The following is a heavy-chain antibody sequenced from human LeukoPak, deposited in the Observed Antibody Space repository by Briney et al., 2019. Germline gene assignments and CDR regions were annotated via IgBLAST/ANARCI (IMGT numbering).Heavy chain of an antibody. V-gene: IGHV3-11*04. CDR3: ARVAVAGTALFNYYYYMDV. J-gene: IGHJ6*03. CDR2: ISSSGSTI. Sequence: GGSLRLSCAASGFTFGDYYMSWIRQAPGKGLEWVSYISSSGSTIYYADSVKGRFTISRDNAKNSLYLQMNSLRAEDTAVYYCARVAVAGTALFNYYYYMDVWGKGTTVTVSS. CDR1: GFTFGDYY. D-gene: IGHD6-19*01.